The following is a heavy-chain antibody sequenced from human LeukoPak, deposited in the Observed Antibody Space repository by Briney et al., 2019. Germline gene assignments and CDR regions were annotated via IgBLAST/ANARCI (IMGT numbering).Heavy chain of an antibody. V-gene: IGHV4-31*03. CDR3: ARGGIFSSSWYAYYYYGMDV. D-gene: IGHD6-13*01. CDR2: IYYSGST. CDR1: GASVSATNYY. Sequence: SQTLSLTCTVSGASVSATNYYWSWLRQHPGKGLEWIGYIYYSGSTYYNPSLKSRVTISVDTSKNQFSLKLSSVTAADTAVYYCARGGIFSSSWYAYYYYGMDVWGQGTTVTVSS. J-gene: IGHJ6*02.